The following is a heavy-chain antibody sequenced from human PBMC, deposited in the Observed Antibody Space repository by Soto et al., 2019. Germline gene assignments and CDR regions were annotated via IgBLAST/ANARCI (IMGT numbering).Heavy chain of an antibody. Sequence: ASVKVSCKASGYTFTSYGISWVRQAPGQGLEWMGWISAYNGNTNYAQKLQGRVTMTTDTSTSTAYMELRSLRSDDTAVYYCARVVTAIPFGYPARMDVPGQGTTVTVSS. J-gene: IGHJ6*02. CDR1: GYTFTSYG. V-gene: IGHV1-18*01. D-gene: IGHD2-21*02. CDR3: ARVVTAIPFGYPARMDV. CDR2: ISAYNGNT.